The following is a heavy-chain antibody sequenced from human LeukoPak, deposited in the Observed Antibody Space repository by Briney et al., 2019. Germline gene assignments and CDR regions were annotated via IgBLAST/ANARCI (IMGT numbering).Heavy chain of an antibody. CDR1: GGSISSSSYY. CDR3: ARDRVAAAGVWFDP. J-gene: IGHJ5*02. D-gene: IGHD6-13*01. CDR2: IYYSGST. V-gene: IGHV4-39*07. Sequence: SETLSLTCTVSGGSISSSSYYWGWVRQPPGKGLEWIGSIYYSGSTYYNPSLKSRVTISVDTSKNQFSLKLSSVTAADTAVYYCARDRVAAAGVWFDPWGQGTLVTVSS.